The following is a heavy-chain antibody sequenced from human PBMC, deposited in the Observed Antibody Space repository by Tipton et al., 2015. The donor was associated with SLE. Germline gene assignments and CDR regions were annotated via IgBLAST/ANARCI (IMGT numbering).Heavy chain of an antibody. CDR2: IYYSGST. CDR1: GGSISSSSYY. Sequence: TLSLTCTVSGGSISSSSYYWGWIRQPPGKGLEWIGSIYYSGSTYYNPSLKSRVTISVDTSKNQFSLKLSSVTAADTAVYYCASGGDDYFDYWGQGTLVTVSS. D-gene: IGHD2-21*02. CDR3: ASGGDDYFDY. J-gene: IGHJ4*02. V-gene: IGHV4-39*01.